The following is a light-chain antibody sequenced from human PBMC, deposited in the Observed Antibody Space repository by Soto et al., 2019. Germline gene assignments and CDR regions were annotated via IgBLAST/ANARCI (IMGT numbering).Light chain of an antibody. V-gene: IGKV1-6*01. Sequence: IQMTQSPSSLSGAVGGRVTITCRASEGIKNDLNWYQQKPGKAPQLLIYGASTLQRGVPSRFSGSGSGIDFTLTISSLQPEDFATYYCLQDFKYPRTFGPGTRVDL. J-gene: IGKJ3*01. CDR3: LQDFKYPRT. CDR1: EGIKND. CDR2: GAS.